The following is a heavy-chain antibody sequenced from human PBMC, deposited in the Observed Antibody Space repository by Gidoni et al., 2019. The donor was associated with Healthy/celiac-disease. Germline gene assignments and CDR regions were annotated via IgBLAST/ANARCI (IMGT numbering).Heavy chain of an antibody. J-gene: IGHJ4*02. CDR1: GFTFSSYS. D-gene: IGHD7-27*01. CDR2: ISSSSSYR. V-gene: IGHV3-21*01. CDR3: ARGVGLTGDLDY. Sequence: EVQLVESGGGLVKPGGSLRLSCAASGFTFSSYSMNWVRQAPGKGLAWVSSISSSSSYRYYADSVKGRFTISRDNAKNSLYLQMNSLRAEDTAVYYCARGVGLTGDLDYWGQGTLVTVSS.